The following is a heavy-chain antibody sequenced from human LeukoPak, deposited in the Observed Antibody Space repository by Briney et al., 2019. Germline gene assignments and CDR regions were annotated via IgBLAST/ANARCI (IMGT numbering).Heavy chain of an antibody. CDR2: IYPGDSDT. Sequence: GESLKISCKASGYXFTNFWIGWVRQMPGKGLEWMGIIYPGDSDTRYSPSFQGQVTISADKSITTAYLQWSSLKASDSAMYYCTRQELGGSFDYWGQGTLVSVSS. CDR1: GYXFTNFW. V-gene: IGHV5-51*01. J-gene: IGHJ4*02. CDR3: TRQELGGSFDY. D-gene: IGHD1-26*01.